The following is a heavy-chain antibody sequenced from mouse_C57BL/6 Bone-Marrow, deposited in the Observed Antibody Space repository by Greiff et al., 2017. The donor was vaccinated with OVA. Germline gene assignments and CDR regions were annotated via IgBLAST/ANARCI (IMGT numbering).Heavy chain of an antibody. Sequence: QVQLKESGAELVKPGASVKLSCKASGYTFTSYWMHWVKQRPGRGLEWIGRIDPNSGGTKYNEKFKSKATLTVDKPSSTAYMQLSSLTSEDSAVYYCARWDYGSSGGYFDVWGTGTTVTVSS. CDR3: ARWDYGSSGGYFDV. J-gene: IGHJ1*03. D-gene: IGHD1-1*01. CDR2: IDPNSGGT. V-gene: IGHV1-72*01. CDR1: GYTFTSYW.